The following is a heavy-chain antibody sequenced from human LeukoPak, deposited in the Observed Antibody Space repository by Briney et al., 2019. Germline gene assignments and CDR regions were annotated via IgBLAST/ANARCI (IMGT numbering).Heavy chain of an antibody. J-gene: IGHJ5*01. V-gene: IGHV3-23*01. Sequence: GGSLRLSCAASEFSVGSNYMTWVRQAPGKGLEWVSSITGSGDNTYSADSIKGRFTISRDNSKNTLYLQMTSLRAEDTAIYYCAKARFGGPPWDSWGQGTLVTVSS. CDR2: ITGSGDNT. D-gene: IGHD3-16*01. CDR3: AKARFGGPPWDS. CDR1: EFSVGSNY.